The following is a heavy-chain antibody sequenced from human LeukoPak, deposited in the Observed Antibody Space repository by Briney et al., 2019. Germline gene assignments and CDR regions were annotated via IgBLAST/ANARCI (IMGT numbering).Heavy chain of an antibody. Sequence: PGGSLRLSCAASRFTFSTYAMSWVRQAPGKGLEWVSAISGSGGSTYYADSVKGRFTISRDNSKNTLYLQMNSLRAEDTAVYYCAKSEQQPSGGYYYYYYMDVWGKGTTVTISS. V-gene: IGHV3-23*01. CDR3: AKSEQQPSGGYYYYYYMDV. J-gene: IGHJ6*03. CDR2: ISGSGGST. D-gene: IGHD6-13*01. CDR1: RFTFSTYA.